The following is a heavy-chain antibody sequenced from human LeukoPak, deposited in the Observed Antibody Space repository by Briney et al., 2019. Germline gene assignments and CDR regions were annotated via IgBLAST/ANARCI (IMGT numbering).Heavy chain of an antibody. Sequence: PGGSLRLSCAASGFTFSSYWMSWVRQAPGKGLEWVANIKQNGSEKYYVDSVKGRFTISRDNAKNSLYLQMNSLRAEDTAVYYCAREPEGATLDYWGQGTLVTVSS. J-gene: IGHJ4*02. CDR1: GFTFSSYW. CDR2: IKQNGSEK. D-gene: IGHD1-26*01. CDR3: AREPEGATLDY. V-gene: IGHV3-7*01.